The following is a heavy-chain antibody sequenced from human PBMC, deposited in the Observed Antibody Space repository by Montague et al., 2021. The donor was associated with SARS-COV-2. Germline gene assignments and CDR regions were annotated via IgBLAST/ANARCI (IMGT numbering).Heavy chain of an antibody. CDR3: AGKGLTVPADY. V-gene: IGHV4-4*02. CDR2: ISYGGIA. Sequence: SETLSLTCAVSGVSITSTNWWSLVRQPPGKGLEWIVEISYGGIATYNPSLKSRATITMDRSRNLFSLKLSSVTAADTAIYYCAGKGLTVPADYWGQGTLVTVS. J-gene: IGHJ4*02. CDR1: GVSITSTNW. D-gene: IGHD3-22*01.